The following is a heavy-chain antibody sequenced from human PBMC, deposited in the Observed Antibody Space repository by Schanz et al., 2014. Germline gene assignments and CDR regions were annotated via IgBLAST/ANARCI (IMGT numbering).Heavy chain of an antibody. J-gene: IGHJ4*02. CDR2: ISGRDGST. CDR1: GFTFSSYA. Sequence: EVQLLESGGGLVQPGGSLRLSCAASGFTFSSYAMTWVRQAPGMGLEWVSAISGRDGSTYYADSVRGRFTISRDNSKNTLYLQMNSLRAEDTAVYYCANNWNLDYWGQGILVTVSS. D-gene: IGHD1-20*01. V-gene: IGHV3-23*01. CDR3: ANNWNLDY.